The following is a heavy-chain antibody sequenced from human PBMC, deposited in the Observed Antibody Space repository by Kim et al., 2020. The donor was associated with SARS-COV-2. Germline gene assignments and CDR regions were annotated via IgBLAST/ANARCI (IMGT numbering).Heavy chain of an antibody. V-gene: IGHV3-7*01. CDR1: GFTFSSYW. J-gene: IGHJ3*02. CDR2: IKQDGSEK. D-gene: IGHD5-18*01. Sequence: GGSLRLSCAASGFTFSSYWMSWVRQAPGKGLEWVANIKQDGSEKYYVDSVKGRFTISRDNAKNSLYLQMNSLRAEDTAVYYCARGDTAMALSAFDIWGQGTMVTVSS. CDR3: ARGDTAMALSAFDI.